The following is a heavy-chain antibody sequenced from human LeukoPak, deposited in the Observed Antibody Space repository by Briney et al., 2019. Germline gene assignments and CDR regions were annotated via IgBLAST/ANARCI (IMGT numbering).Heavy chain of an antibody. CDR1: GYSISSGYY. D-gene: IGHD3-10*01. Sequence: PSEALSLTCAVSGYSISSGYYWGWIRQPPGKGLEWIGSIYHSGSTYYNPSLKSRVTISVDKSKNQFSLKLSSVTAADTAVYYCASVWSRDYFDYWGQGTLVTVSS. V-gene: IGHV4-38-2*01. CDR3: ASVWSRDYFDY. J-gene: IGHJ4*02. CDR2: IYHSGST.